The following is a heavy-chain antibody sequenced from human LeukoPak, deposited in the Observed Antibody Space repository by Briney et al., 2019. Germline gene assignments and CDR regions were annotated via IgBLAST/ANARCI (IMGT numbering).Heavy chain of an antibody. V-gene: IGHV4-59*01. CDR1: GGSISSYY. D-gene: IGHD3-22*01. CDR3: ARERSGYYDPYNWFDP. J-gene: IGHJ5*02. CDR2: IYYSGST. Sequence: SETLSLTCTASGGSISSYYWSWIRQPPGKGLEWIGYIYYSGSTNYNPSLKSRVTIPVDTSKNQFSLKLSSVTAADTAVYYCARERSGYYDPYNWFDPWGQGTLVTVSS.